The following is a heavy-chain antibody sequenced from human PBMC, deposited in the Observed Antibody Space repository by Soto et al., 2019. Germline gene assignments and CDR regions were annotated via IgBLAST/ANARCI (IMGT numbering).Heavy chain of an antibody. J-gene: IGHJ4*02. CDR2: ISYDGSNK. CDR1: GFTFSTYA. CDR3: ARDRKGGDSWFWDYFDY. D-gene: IGHD6-13*01. Sequence: QVQLVESEGGVVQPGGSLRLSCPASGFTFSTYAMPGVRQAPAKGLEWVAVISYDGSNKYYADSVKGGFTISRDDSKNTLFLQMNSLRPEDTAVYYCARDRKGGDSWFWDYFDYWGQGILVTVSS. V-gene: IGHV3-30-3*01.